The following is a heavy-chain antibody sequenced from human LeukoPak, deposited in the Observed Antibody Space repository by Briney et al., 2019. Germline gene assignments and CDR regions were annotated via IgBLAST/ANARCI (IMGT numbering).Heavy chain of an antibody. Sequence: SVKVSCKASGGTFSSYAISWVRQAPGQGLEWMGGIIPIFGTANYAQKFQGRVTITADESTSTAYMELSSLRSEDTAVYYCASVVDTAMGGFDYWGQGTLVTVSS. CDR1: GGTFSSYA. J-gene: IGHJ4*02. D-gene: IGHD5-18*01. CDR3: ASVVDTAMGGFDY. CDR2: IIPIFGTA. V-gene: IGHV1-69*13.